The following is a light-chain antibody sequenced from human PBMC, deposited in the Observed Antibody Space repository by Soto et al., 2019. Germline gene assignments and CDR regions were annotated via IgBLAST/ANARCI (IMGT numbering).Light chain of an antibody. CDR1: QTVSSGY. CDR2: GAS. V-gene: IGKV3-20*01. Sequence: DIVFTQSPCTLSLSPGERATLSCRASQTVSSGYLAWYQRKHGQAPRLLIYGASSRATGIPDRFSGSGSGTDFTLTISRLEPEDFAVYYCQQYSRSPPTFGHGTKVDIK. J-gene: IGKJ1*01. CDR3: QQYSRSPPT.